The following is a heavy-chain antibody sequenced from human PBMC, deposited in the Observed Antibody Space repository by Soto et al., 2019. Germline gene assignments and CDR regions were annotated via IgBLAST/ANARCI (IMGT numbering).Heavy chain of an antibody. CDR3: ARDCTHGVCYGWFDP. J-gene: IGHJ5*02. CDR1: GFTFSSYS. D-gene: IGHD2-8*01. CDR2: ISSSSSYI. Sequence: GGSLRLSCAASGFTFSSYSMNWVRQAPGKGLEWVSSISSSSSYIYYADSVKGRFTISRDNAKNSLYLQMNSLRAEDTAVYYCARDCTHGVCYGWFDPWGQGTLVTVSS. V-gene: IGHV3-21*01.